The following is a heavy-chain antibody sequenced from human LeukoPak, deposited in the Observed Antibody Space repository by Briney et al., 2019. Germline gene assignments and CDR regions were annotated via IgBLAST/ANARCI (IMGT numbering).Heavy chain of an antibody. CDR2: IYYSGST. Sequence: SETLSLTCAVYGGSFSGYYWSWIRQPPGKGLEWIGSIYYSGSTYYNPSLKSRVTISVDTSKNQFSLKLSSVTAADTAVYYCARLGSYCSSTSCYSGMDVWGQGTTVTVSS. J-gene: IGHJ6*02. V-gene: IGHV4-34*01. CDR3: ARLGSYCSSTSCYSGMDV. CDR1: GGSFSGYY. D-gene: IGHD2-2*01.